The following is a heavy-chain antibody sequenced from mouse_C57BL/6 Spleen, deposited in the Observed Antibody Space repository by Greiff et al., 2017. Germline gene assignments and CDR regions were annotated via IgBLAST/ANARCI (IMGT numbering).Heavy chain of an antibody. CDR3: ARGHDDYYFDY. V-gene: IGHV1-80*01. Sequence: QVQLQQSGAELVKPGASVKISCKASGYAFSSYWMNWVKQRPGKGLEWIGQIYPGDGDTNYNGKFKGKATLTADKSSSTAYMQLSSLTSEDSAVYFCARGHDDYYFDYWGQGTTLTVSS. J-gene: IGHJ2*01. CDR2: IYPGDGDT. D-gene: IGHD2-3*01. CDR1: GYAFSSYW.